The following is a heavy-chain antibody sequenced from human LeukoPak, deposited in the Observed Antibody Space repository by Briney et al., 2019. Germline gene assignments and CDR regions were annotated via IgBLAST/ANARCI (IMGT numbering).Heavy chain of an antibody. V-gene: IGHV3-20*04. CDR1: GFTFGDYA. D-gene: IGHD6-19*01. CDR2: INWNGGST. J-gene: IGHJ4*02. CDR3: AKEGIAVAGLFDY. Sequence: GGSLRLSCTASGFTFGDYAMSWVRQAPGKGLEWVSGINWNGGSTGYADSVKGRFTISRDNAKNSLYLQMNSLRAEDTALYYCAKEGIAVAGLFDYWGQGTLVTVSS.